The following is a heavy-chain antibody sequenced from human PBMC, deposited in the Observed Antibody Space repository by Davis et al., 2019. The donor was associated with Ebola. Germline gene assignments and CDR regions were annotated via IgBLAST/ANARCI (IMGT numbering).Heavy chain of an antibody. CDR1: GFTFSSYG. J-gene: IGHJ4*02. Sequence: GEPLKISCAASGFTFSSYGMHWVRQAPGKGLEWVAVISYDGSNKYYADSVKGRFTISRDNSKNTLYLQMNSLRAEDTAVYYCAKDRGGGPWPAALDYWGQGTLVTVSS. CDR2: ISYDGSNK. CDR3: AKDRGGGPWPAALDY. V-gene: IGHV3-30*18. D-gene: IGHD2-2*01.